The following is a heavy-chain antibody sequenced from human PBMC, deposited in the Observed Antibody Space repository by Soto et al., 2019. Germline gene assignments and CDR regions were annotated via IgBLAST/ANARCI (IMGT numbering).Heavy chain of an antibody. V-gene: IGHV3-21*01. J-gene: IGHJ4*02. CDR1: GFPFSAYN. CDR2: ITVGSSHI. D-gene: IGHD3-16*01. Sequence: EVQLVESGGGLVKPGGSLRLSCTGSGFPFSAYNINWVRQAPGKGLEWVSSITVGSSHIYQPNSMKGRVTISSEDVKNSVYLQIDSLRDEDTALYYCSRSPEVGVRGAYFGQGTLVTVSS. CDR3: SRSPEVGVRGAY.